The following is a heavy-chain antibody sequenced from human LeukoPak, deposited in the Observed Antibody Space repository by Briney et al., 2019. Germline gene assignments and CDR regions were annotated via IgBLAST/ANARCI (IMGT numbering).Heavy chain of an antibody. CDR3: AKGWQELVNDAFDI. CDR1: GFTLSSYA. V-gene: IGHV3-23*01. J-gene: IGHJ3*02. Sequence: GGSLRLSCAASGFTLSSYAMSWVRQAPGKGREWVSAISGSGGSTYYAGSVRGRFTISRENSENTLYLQMNGLRAEDTAVYYCAKGWQELVNDAFDIWGQGTMVTVSS. D-gene: IGHD6-13*01. CDR2: ISGSGGST.